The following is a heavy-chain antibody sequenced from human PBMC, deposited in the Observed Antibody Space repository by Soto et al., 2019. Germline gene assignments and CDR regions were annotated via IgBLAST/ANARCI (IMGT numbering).Heavy chain of an antibody. CDR2: IYPGDSDT. V-gene: IGHV5-51*01. J-gene: IGHJ6*02. D-gene: IGHD3-3*01. CDR1: GYSFTSYW. CDR3: ARFKGVLLFLEWCPPPYAMDV. Sequence: GESLKISCKGSGYSFTSYWIGWVRQMPGKGMEWMGIIYPGDSDTRYSPSFQGQVTISADKSISTAYLQWSSLKASDTAMYYCARFKGVLLFLEWCPPPYAMDVWGQGTTGTVSS.